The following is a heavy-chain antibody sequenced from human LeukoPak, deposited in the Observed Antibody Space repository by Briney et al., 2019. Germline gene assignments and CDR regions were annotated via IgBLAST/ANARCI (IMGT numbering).Heavy chain of an antibody. J-gene: IGHJ4*02. CDR1: GFTVSSNY. CDR2: IYSGGST. CDR3: ARDEVGATFDY. V-gene: IGHV3-66*02. D-gene: IGHD1-26*01. Sequence: GGSLRLSCAASGFTVSSNYMSWVRQAPGEGLEWVSVIYSGGSTYYADSVKGRFTISRDNSKNTLYLQMNGLRAEDTAVYYCARDEVGATFDYWGQGTLVTVSS.